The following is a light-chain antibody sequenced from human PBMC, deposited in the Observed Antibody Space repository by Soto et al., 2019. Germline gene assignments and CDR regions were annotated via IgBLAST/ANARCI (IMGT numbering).Light chain of an antibody. V-gene: IGKV1-9*01. CDR3: QHLNSYPTWT. CDR2: AAS. Sequence: IQLTQSPSSLSASVGDRVTITCRASQGISSSLAWYQHKPGKAPNLLISAASTLQSGVPSRFSGSGSGTDFTLTISSLQPEDFATYYCQHLNSYPTWTFGQGTKVEIK. J-gene: IGKJ1*01. CDR1: QGISSS.